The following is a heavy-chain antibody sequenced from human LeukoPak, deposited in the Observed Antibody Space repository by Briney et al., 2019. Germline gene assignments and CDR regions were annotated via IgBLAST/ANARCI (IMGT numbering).Heavy chain of an antibody. D-gene: IGHD6-13*01. Sequence: ASVKVSCKASGYTFTGYYMHWVRQAPGQGLEWMGWINPNSGGTNYAQKFQGRVTMTRDTSISTAYMELSRLRSDDTAVYYCARDRCGSSWPKYSYYFDYWGQGTLVTVSS. J-gene: IGHJ4*02. V-gene: IGHV1-2*02. CDR3: ARDRCGSSWPKYSYYFDY. CDR1: GYTFTGYY. CDR2: INPNSGGT.